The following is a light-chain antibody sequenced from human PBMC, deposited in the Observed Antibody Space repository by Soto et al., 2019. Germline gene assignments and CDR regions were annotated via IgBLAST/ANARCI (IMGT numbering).Light chain of an antibody. CDR3: QSYDDSLSVHYV. J-gene: IGLJ1*01. V-gene: IGLV1-40*01. CDR1: SSNIGSTYD. Sequence: QSVLTQPPSVSGAPGQRVTISCTGSSSNIGSTYDVQWYQQLPGTAPKLLNHGNTDRPSGVPDRFSGSKSGASASLAITGLQADDEADYYCQSYDDSLSVHYVFGTGTKVTV. CDR2: GNT.